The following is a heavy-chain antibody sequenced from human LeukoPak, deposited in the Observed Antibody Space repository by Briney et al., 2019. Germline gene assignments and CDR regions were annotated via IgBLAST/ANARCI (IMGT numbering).Heavy chain of an antibody. CDR1: GYTFTSYG. J-gene: IGHJ4*02. CDR2: IIPIFGIA. D-gene: IGHD3-22*01. CDR3: ARGRGYYDSSGYFDY. Sequence: SVKVPCKASGYTFTSYGISWVRQAPGQGLEWMGRIIPIFGIANYAQKFQGRVTITADKSTSTAYMELSSLRSEDTAVYYCARGRGYYDSSGYFDYWGQGTLVTVSS. V-gene: IGHV1-69*04.